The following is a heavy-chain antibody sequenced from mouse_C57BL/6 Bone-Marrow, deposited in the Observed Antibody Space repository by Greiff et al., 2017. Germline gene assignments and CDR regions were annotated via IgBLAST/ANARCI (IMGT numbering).Heavy chain of an antibody. V-gene: IGHV5-4*01. CDR2: ISDGGSYT. Sequence: EVHLVESGGGLVKPGGSLKLSCAASGFTFSSYAMSWVRQTPEKRLEWVATISDGGSYTYYPDNVKGRFTISRDNAKNNLYLQMSHLKSEDTAMYYCASPGYYGSGDYWGQGTSVTVSS. CDR3: ASPGYYGSGDY. CDR1: GFTFSSYA. J-gene: IGHJ4*01. D-gene: IGHD1-1*01.